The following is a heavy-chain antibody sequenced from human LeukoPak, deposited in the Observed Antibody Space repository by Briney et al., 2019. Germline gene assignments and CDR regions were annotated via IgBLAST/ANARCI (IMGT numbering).Heavy chain of an antibody. CDR1: GFTFNTYS. J-gene: IGHJ4*02. D-gene: IGHD2-8*02. CDR3: ARDESTGHMSL. Sequence: KPGGTLRLSCAASGFTFNTYSMIWVRQAPGKGLEWVSYITITSSYMYYADSVKGRFTISRDNAKNSLYQQMNSLRAEDTAGYYCARDESTGHMSLWGQGTLVIVSS. V-gene: IGHV3-21*01. CDR2: ITITSSYM.